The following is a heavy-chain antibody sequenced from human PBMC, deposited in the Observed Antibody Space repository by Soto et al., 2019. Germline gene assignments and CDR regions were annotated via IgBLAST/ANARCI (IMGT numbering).Heavy chain of an antibody. CDR2: ISYGGSNT. D-gene: IGHD1-1*01. Sequence: VHLVESGGGVVQPGRSLRLSCVASGFAFDNYGIHWVRQAPGRGLQWVAVISYGGSNTYYADSVRGRFTISRDNSKNTLYLQMNSLRPEDTGVYYCARVTPGNNLYYFSGLDVWGQGTSVTVSS. CDR3: ARVTPGNNLYYFSGLDV. CDR1: GFAFDNYG. V-gene: IGHV3-30-3*01. J-gene: IGHJ6*02.